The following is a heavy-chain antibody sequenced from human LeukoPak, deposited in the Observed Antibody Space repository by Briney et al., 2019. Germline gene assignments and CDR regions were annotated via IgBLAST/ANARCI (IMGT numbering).Heavy chain of an antibody. CDR1: GFTFSSYA. J-gene: IGHJ4*02. CDR2: ISYDGSNK. V-gene: IGHV3-30*04. CDR3: AKVRYQLLIDY. Sequence: GGSLRLSCAASGFTFSSYAMHWVRQAPGKGLEWVAVISYDGSNKYYAGSVKGRFTISRDNSKNTLYLQMNSLRADDTAVYYCAKVRYQLLIDYWGQGTLVTVSS. D-gene: IGHD2-2*01.